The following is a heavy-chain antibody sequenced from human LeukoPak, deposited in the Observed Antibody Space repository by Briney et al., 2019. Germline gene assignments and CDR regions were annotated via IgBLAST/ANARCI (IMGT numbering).Heavy chain of an antibody. V-gene: IGHV1-69*04. CDR3: ARDSDCSSTSCLPDY. Sequence: SVKVSCKASGGTFSSYAISWVRQAPGQGLEWMGRIIPILGIANYAQKFQGRVTITADKSTSTAYMELSSLRSEDTAVYYCARDSDCSSTSCLPDYWGQGTLVTVSS. CDR2: IIPILGIA. CDR1: GGTFSSYA. J-gene: IGHJ4*02. D-gene: IGHD2-2*01.